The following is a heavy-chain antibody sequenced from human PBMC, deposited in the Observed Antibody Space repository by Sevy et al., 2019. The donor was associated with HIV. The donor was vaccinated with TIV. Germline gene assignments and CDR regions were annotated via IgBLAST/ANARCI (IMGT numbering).Heavy chain of an antibody. Sequence: GGSLRLSCAASGFIVNSNYMSWVRQPPGKGLEWVSVTYSCGSTYTAYSVKGRFTISRDNSKNTMYLQMNSLSAEDTAVYYCARVLGRDSGYGMDVWGQGTTVTVSS. CDR1: GFIVNSNY. CDR2: TYSCGST. J-gene: IGHJ6*02. CDR3: ARVLGRDSGYGMDV. D-gene: IGHD2-21*02. V-gene: IGHV3-53*01.